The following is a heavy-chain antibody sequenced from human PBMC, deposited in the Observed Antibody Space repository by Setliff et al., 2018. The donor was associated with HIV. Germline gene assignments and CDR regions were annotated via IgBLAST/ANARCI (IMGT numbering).Heavy chain of an antibody. CDR2: ISPSGAST. CDR1: GGTFSSYA. Sequence: ASVKVSCKASGGTFSSYAITWVRQAPGQGLEWMGMISPSGASTKYAQRLQGRVTLTRDTSSSTVYVELSSLRSDDTAVYYCAREAEQGERSSSWYFDYWGQGTLVTVPQ. CDR3: AREAEQGERSSSWYFDY. J-gene: IGHJ4*02. D-gene: IGHD6-6*01. V-gene: IGHV1-46*01.